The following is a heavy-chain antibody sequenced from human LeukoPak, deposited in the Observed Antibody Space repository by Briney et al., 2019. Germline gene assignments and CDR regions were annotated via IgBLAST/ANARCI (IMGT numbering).Heavy chain of an antibody. CDR1: GFTFSSYG. CDR3: AKGLTTVTSTLY. Sequence: GGSLRLSCAASGFTFSSYGMHWVRQAPGKGLEWVAVISYDGSNKYYADSVKGRFTISRDNYKNTLYLQMNSLRAEDTAVYYCAKGLTTVTSTLYWGQGTLVTVSS. V-gene: IGHV3-30*18. CDR2: ISYDGSNK. D-gene: IGHD4-17*01. J-gene: IGHJ4*02.